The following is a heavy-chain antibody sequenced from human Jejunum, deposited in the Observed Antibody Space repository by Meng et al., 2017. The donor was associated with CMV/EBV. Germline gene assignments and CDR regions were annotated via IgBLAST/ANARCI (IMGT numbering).Heavy chain of an antibody. J-gene: IGHJ5*02. CDR2: SSSGST. CDR1: GLTFSSFA. V-gene: IGHV3-23*01. CDR3: ARGLNWLDP. D-gene: IGHD3-10*01. Sequence: SWEAPGLTFSSFAMSWVRQAPGKGLEWVSGSSSGSTYYAGSVKGRFSISRDNSKSTLFLQMNSLRDEDTAVYYCARGLNWLDPWGQGTLVTVSS.